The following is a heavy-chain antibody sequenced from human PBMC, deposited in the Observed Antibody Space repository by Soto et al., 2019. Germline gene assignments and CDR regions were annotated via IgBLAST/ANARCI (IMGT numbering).Heavy chain of an antibody. CDR1: GGSISSGGYY. D-gene: IGHD4-17*01. CDR2: IYYSGST. J-gene: IGHJ6*02. V-gene: IGHV4-31*03. Sequence: SETLSLTCTVSGGSISSGGYYWSWIRQHPGKGLEWIGYIYYSGSTYYNPSLKSRVTISVDTSKNQFSLKLSSVTAADTAVYYCARDSYGGNSGASYYYGMDVWGQGTTVTVSS. CDR3: ARDSYGGNSGASYYYGMDV.